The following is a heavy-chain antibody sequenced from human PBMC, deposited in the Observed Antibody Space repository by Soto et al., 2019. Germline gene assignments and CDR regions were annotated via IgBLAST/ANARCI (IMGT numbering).Heavy chain of an antibody. Sequence: PSETLSLTCTVSGGSISSYYWSWIRQPPGKGLEWIGYIYYSGSTNYNPSLKSRVTISVDTSKNQFSLKLSSMTAADTAVYYCARSSWNANTNWFDPWGQGTLVTVSS. D-gene: IGHD1-1*01. CDR3: ARSSWNANTNWFDP. CDR2: IYYSGST. J-gene: IGHJ5*02. V-gene: IGHV4-59*01. CDR1: GGSISSYY.